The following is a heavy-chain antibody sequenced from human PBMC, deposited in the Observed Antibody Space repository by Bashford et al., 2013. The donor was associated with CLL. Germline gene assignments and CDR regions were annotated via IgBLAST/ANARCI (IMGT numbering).Heavy chain of an antibody. Sequence: SETLSLTCTVSGGSISSSNYYWGWIRQSPGKGPEWIGSIYHTGSTYYNPSLQSRVTVSLDKPKNHFSLRLTSVAAADSAVYYCASLYFDFDYWGPGILVTVSS. D-gene: IGHD2-8*01. CDR3: ASLYFDFDY. J-gene: IGHJ4*02. CDR1: GGSISSSNYY. V-gene: IGHV4-39*02. CDR2: IYHTGST.